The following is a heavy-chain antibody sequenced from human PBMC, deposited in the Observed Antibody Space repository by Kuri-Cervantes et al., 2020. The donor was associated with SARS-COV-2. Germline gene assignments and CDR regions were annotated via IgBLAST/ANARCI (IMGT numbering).Heavy chain of an antibody. Sequence: GGSLRLSCAASGFTFSSYGMHWVRQAPGKGLEWVAVISYDGSNKYYADSVKGRFTISRDDAKNTVFLQMKSLRAEDTALYYCARGSVTRIVAVNDDASHIWGQGTMVTVSS. J-gene: IGHJ3*02. CDR1: GFTFSSYG. CDR2: ISYDGSNK. V-gene: IGHV3-30*03. CDR3: ARGSVTRIVAVNDDASHI. D-gene: IGHD3-22*01.